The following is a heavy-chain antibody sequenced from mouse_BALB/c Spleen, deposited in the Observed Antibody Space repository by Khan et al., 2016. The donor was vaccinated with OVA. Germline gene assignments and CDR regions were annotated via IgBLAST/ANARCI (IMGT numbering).Heavy chain of an antibody. CDR1: GYSITSDYA. CDR3: ARGFAY. CDR2: MHYSGST. V-gene: IGHV3-2*02. Sequence: EVQLQESGPGLVKPSQSLSLTCTVTGYSITSDYAWNWIRQFPGNKLEWMGYMHYSGSTRYNPSLKSRISITRDSSKNQFFLHLNSVTAEDTASYYCARGFAYWGQGTLVTVSA. J-gene: IGHJ3*01.